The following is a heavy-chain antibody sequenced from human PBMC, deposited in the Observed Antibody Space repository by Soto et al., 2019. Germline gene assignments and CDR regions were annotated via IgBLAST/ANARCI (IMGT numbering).Heavy chain of an antibody. D-gene: IGHD6-6*01. CDR2: VYYSGNT. CDR3: ASHSSSYYYMDV. V-gene: IGHV4-39*01. Sequence: QLQLQESGPGLEKPSETLSLTCTVSGGSISSSNYYWGWILQPPGKGLEWIGSVYYSGNTYYNPSLKSRVTMSVDTSKNQVSRKLSSVTAADTAVYYCASHSSSYYYMDVWGKGTTVTVSS. CDR1: GGSISSSNYY. J-gene: IGHJ6*03.